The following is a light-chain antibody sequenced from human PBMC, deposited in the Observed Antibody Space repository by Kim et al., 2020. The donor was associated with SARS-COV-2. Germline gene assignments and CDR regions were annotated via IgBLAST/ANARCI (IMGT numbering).Light chain of an antibody. Sequence: QSVLTQPPSASGTPGQRVTISCSGSSSNIGGNNVNWYQQFPGAAPKFLIYSNNQRPSGVPDRFSGSKSGTSASLAISGLQSEDEADYYCAAWDDSLNGPVFGGGTKLTVL. CDR1: SSNIGGNN. CDR3: AAWDDSLNGPV. V-gene: IGLV1-44*01. CDR2: SNN. J-gene: IGLJ2*01.